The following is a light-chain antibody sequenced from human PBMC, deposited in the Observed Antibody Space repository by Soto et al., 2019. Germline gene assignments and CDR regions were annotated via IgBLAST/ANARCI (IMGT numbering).Light chain of an antibody. CDR1: QSVSSN. Sequence: EIVRTQSQDTLSVSPGERATLSCRASQSVSSNLAWYQQKPGQAPRLLIYGASTRATGIPARFSGSGSGTEFTLTISSLQSEDFAVYYCQQYNNWPRTFGQGTKVDI. CDR2: GAS. J-gene: IGKJ1*01. CDR3: QQYNNWPRT. V-gene: IGKV3-15*01.